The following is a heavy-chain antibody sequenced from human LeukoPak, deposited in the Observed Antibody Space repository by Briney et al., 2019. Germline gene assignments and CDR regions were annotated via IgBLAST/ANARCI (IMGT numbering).Heavy chain of an antibody. CDR1: GFTFSSYE. V-gene: IGHV3-48*03. CDR2: ISSSGSTI. Sequence: PGGSLRLSCAASGFTFSSYEMNWVRQAPGKGLEWVSYISSSGSTIYYADSVKSRFTISRDNAKNSLYLQMNSLRAEDTAVYYCARDHPKYYFDYWGQGTLVTVSS. CDR3: ARDHPKYYFDY. J-gene: IGHJ4*02.